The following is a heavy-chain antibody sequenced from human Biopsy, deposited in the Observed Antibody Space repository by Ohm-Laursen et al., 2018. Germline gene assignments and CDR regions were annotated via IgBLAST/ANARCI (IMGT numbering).Heavy chain of an antibody. CDR2: IFSRGSP. J-gene: IGHJ6*02. Sequence: QTLSLTCTVSGGSISSDYWSWIRQTPGKGLEWIGYIFSRGSPNYNPSLKSRVTISVDTSKNQFSLRLNSVTPADTAVYYCARATNSTGWPYYYFYGMDVWGQGTTVTVSS. V-gene: IGHV4-59*01. CDR3: ARATNSTGWPYYYFYGMDV. D-gene: IGHD2/OR15-2a*01. CDR1: GGSISSDY.